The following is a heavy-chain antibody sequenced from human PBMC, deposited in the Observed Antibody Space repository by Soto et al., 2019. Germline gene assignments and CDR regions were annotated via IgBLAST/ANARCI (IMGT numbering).Heavy chain of an antibody. V-gene: IGHV3-30*18. Sequence: GGSLRLSCAASGFTFSSYGMHWVRQAPGKGLEWVAVISYDGSNKYYADSVKGRFTISRDNSKNTLYLQMNSLRAEDTAVYYCAKGLTIFGVDNINWFDPWGQGTLVTVSS. CDR1: GFTFSSYG. D-gene: IGHD3-3*01. CDR2: ISYDGSNK. J-gene: IGHJ5*02. CDR3: AKGLTIFGVDNINWFDP.